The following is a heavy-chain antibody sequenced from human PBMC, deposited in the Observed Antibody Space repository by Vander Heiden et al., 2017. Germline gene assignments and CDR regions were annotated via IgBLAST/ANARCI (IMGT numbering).Heavy chain of an antibody. V-gene: IGHV3-21*01. CDR2: ISSSSSYI. CDR3: ARVRITMVRGVKRSGAFDI. CDR1: GFTLSSYS. J-gene: IGHJ3*02. D-gene: IGHD3-10*01. Sequence: EVQLVESGGGLVKPGGSLRLSCAASGFTLSSYSMNWVRQAPGKGLEWVSSISSSSSYIYYADSVKGRFTISRDNAKNSLYLQMNSLRAEDTAVYYCARVRITMVRGVKRSGAFDIWGQGTMVTVSS.